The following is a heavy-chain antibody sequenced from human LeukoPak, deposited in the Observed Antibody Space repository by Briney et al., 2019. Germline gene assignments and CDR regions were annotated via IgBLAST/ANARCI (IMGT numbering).Heavy chain of an antibody. J-gene: IGHJ4*02. CDR1: GFTFSSYG. Sequence: PGRSLRLSCAASGFTFSSYGMHWVRQAPGKGLEWVSSISSSSSYIYYADSVKGRFTISRDNAKNSLYLQMNSLRAEDTAVYYCARVSSIAARKAGGFDYWGQGTLVTVSS. CDR3: ARVSSIAARKAGGFDY. CDR2: ISSSSSYI. V-gene: IGHV3-21*01. D-gene: IGHD6-6*01.